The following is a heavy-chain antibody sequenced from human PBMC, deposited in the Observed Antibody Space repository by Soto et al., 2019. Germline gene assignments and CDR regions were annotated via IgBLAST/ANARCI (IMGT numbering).Heavy chain of an antibody. CDR2: INPYVGDT. CDR1: GYTFTAYY. J-gene: IGHJ4*02. CDR3: ASGPSHGAFDY. Sequence: QVHLVQSGAEVKKPGASVKVSCKASGYTFTAYYLHWFRQAPGQGPEWMGWINPYVGDTKYAQKFQGRVTMTRDTSIATAYMELSRLISDDTAVFYCASGPSHGAFDYWGQGTLVTVSS. V-gene: IGHV1-2*02. D-gene: IGHD5-18*01.